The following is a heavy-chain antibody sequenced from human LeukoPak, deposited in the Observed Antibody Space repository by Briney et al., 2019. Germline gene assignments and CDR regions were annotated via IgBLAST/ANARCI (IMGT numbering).Heavy chain of an antibody. V-gene: IGHV3-23*01. Sequence: GGSLRLSCAASGFTFRSYAMNWVRQAPGKGLEWVSAISGSGSSTYYADSVKGRFTISRDNSKNTLYLQMNSLRAEDTAVYYCAKSIAARLGAFDIWGQGTMVTVSS. CDR3: AKSIAARLGAFDI. D-gene: IGHD6-6*01. CDR2: ISGSGSST. CDR1: GFTFRSYA. J-gene: IGHJ3*02.